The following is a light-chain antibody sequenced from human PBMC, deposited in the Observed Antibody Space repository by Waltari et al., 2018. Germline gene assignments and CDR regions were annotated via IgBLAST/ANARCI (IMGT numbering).Light chain of an antibody. CDR1: SLRSAY. CDR3: NSRDSSGVV. J-gene: IGLJ2*01. Sequence: SSELTPDPAVSVALGQPVRIPCQRDSLRSAYASWYQQKPGQAPVLVIYGKNNRPSGSPDRFSGSSSGNTASLTITGAQAEDEADYYCNSRDSSGVVFGGGTKLTVL. CDR2: GKN. V-gene: IGLV3-19*01.